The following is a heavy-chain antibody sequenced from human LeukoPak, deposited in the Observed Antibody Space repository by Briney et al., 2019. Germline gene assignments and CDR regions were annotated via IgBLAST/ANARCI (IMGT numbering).Heavy chain of an antibody. Sequence: SETLSLICSVSGGSISSSTYYWGWIRQPPGKGLEWIGNIYNSGSTYYNPSLKSRVTISVDTSKNQFSLKLSSVTAADTAVYYCARHEGRYYYDSSAYYDYWGQGTLVTVSS. CDR2: IYNSGST. D-gene: IGHD3-22*01. CDR1: GGSISSSTYY. V-gene: IGHV4-39*01. CDR3: ARHEGRYYYDSSAYYDY. J-gene: IGHJ4*02.